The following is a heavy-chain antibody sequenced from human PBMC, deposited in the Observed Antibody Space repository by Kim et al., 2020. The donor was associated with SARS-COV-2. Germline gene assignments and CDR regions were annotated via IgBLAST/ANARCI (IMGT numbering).Heavy chain of an antibody. J-gene: IGHJ4*02. Sequence: YYADSGKGRFTISRDNAKNSLYLQMNSLRAEDTAVYYCARWEYSSSSAYWGQGTLVTVSS. CDR3: ARWEYSSSSAY. V-gene: IGHV3-11*01. D-gene: IGHD6-6*01.